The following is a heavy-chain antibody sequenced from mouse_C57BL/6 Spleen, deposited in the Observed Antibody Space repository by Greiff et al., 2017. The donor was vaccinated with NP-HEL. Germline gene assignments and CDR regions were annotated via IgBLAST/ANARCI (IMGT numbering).Heavy chain of an antibody. CDR1: GYTFTSYW. D-gene: IGHD2-4*01. CDR2: IDPSDSYT. Sequence: QVQLQQPGAELVMPGASVKLSCKASGYTFTSYWMHWVKQRPGQGLEWIGEIDPSDSYTNYNQKFKGKSTLTVDKSSSTAYMQLSSLTSEDSAVYYCARSRDYDVPAWFAYWGQGTLVTVSA. J-gene: IGHJ3*01. V-gene: IGHV1-69*01. CDR3: ARSRDYDVPAWFAY.